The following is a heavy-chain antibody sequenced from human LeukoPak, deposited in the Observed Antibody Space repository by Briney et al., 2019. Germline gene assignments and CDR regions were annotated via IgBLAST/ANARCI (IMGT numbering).Heavy chain of an antibody. CDR1: GFTFSSYA. CDR2: ISGSGGST. Sequence: GRSLRLSCAASGFTFSSYAMSWVRHAPGKGLEWVSAISGSGGSTYYADSVKGRSTISRDNSKNTLYQQMNSLRAGETAVSYCAKLYYYDSSGPSHYWGQGTLVTVSS. CDR3: AKLYYYDSSGPSHY. J-gene: IGHJ4*02. V-gene: IGHV3-23*01. D-gene: IGHD3-22*01.